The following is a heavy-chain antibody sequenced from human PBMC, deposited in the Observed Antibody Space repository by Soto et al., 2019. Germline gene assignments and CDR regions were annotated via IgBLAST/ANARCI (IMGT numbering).Heavy chain of an antibody. CDR3: ARGRSVGVSSF. D-gene: IGHD1-26*01. CDR2: IYYSGST. V-gene: IGHV4-39*01. CDR1: GDSISSSSYY. Sequence: PSETLSLTCTVSGDSISSSSYYWGWIRQPPGKGLEWIGSIYYSGSTYYNPSLKSRVTISVDTSKNQFSLKLSSVTAADTAVYYCARGRSVGVSSFWGQGTLVTVSS. J-gene: IGHJ4*02.